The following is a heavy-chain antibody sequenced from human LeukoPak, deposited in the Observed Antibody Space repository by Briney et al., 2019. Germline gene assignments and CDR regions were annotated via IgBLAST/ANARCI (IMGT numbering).Heavy chain of an antibody. J-gene: IGHJ4*02. CDR3: ARDGPNYYDSSGYYYVFDY. V-gene: IGHV4-59*12. Sequence: SETLSLTCTVSGGSISSYYWNWIRQPPGKGLEWIGSIYYSGSTYYNPSLKSRVTISVDTSKNQFSLKLSSVTAADTAVYYCARDGPNYYDSSGYYYVFDYWGQGTLVTVSS. CDR2: IYYSGST. CDR1: GGSISSYY. D-gene: IGHD3-22*01.